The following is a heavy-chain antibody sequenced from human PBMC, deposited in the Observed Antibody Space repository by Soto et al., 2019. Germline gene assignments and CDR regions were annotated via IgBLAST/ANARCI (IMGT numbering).Heavy chain of an antibody. CDR1: GFTFGGSA. J-gene: IGHJ4*02. V-gene: IGHV3-73*01. CDR2: VRGKANSYAT. CDR3: CAQTGGVLPTALAW. Sequence: GGSLRLSCEASGFTFGGSAIHWVRQASGKGLEWVGRVRGKANSYATTYNKSIKGRFTISRDDSKNMAYLEMNSLATEDTAVYYCCAQTGGVLPTALAWWGQGTLVTVSS. D-gene: IGHD3-16*01.